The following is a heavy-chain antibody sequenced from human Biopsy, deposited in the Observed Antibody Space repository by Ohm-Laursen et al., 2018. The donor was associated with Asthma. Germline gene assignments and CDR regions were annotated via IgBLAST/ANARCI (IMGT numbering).Heavy chain of an antibody. CDR3: VRHQYSSSWSTFDY. J-gene: IGHJ4*02. Sequence: SETLSLTCTVSGASITSSAYYWGWIRQPPGKGLEWIGSMYYGETTYYSPSLKSQVTISVDTSKNQFSLILSSVTAADTAVYFCVRHQYSSSWSTFDYWGQGALVTVSS. D-gene: IGHD3-22*01. CDR2: MYYGETT. CDR1: GASITSSAYY. V-gene: IGHV4-39*01.